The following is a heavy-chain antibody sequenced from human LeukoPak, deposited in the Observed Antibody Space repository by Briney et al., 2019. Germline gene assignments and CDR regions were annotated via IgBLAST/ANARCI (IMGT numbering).Heavy chain of an antibody. CDR3: ASTPTYCSSTSCHPLDY. V-gene: IGHV1-8*01. CDR2: MNPNSGNT. Sequence: ASVKVSCKPSGYTFTSYDINWARQATGQGLEWMGWMNPNSGNTGYAQKFQGRVTMTRNTSISTAYMELSSLRSEDTAVYYCASTPTYCSSTSCHPLDYWGQGTLVTVSS. CDR1: GYTFTSYD. D-gene: IGHD2-2*01. J-gene: IGHJ4*02.